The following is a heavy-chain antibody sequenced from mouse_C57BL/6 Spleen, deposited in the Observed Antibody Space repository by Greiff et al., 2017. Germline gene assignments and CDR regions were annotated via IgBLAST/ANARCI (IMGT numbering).Heavy chain of an antibody. CDR2: ISSGGDYI. CDR3: TRDGGMGTSFAY. Sequence: EVQLVESGEGLVKPGGSLKLSCAASGFTFSSYAMSWVRQTPEKRLEWVAYISSGGDYIYYADTVKGRFTISRDNARNTLYLQMSSLKSEDTAMYYCTRDGGMGTSFAYWGQGTLVTVSA. V-gene: IGHV5-9-1*02. J-gene: IGHJ3*01. CDR1: GFTFSSYA. D-gene: IGHD2-3*01.